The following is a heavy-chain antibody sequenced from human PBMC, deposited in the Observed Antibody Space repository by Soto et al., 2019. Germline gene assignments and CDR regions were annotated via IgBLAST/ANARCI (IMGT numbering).Heavy chain of an antibody. CDR2: IHNSSSTI. CDR3: ASRVQIIVQLPAAIDY. CDR1: GFTFSSYS. J-gene: IGHJ4*02. V-gene: IGHV3-48*02. D-gene: IGHD2-2*01. Sequence: EVQLVESGGGVVQPGESLRLSCAASGFTFSSYSMNWVRQAPGKGLEWVSYIHNSSSTIYYADSVRGRFTSSRDKAKNSLNLQINILRDEDTAVYYCASRVQIIVQLPAAIDYWGQGTLVTVSS.